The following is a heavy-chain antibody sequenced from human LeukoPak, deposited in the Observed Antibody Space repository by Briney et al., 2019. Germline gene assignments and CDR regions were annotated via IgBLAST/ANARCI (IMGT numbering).Heavy chain of an antibody. CDR1: GYTFTSNY. Sequence: ASVKVSCKASGYTFTSNYIHWVRQAPGQGLEWMEMIYPRDGSTSYAQKFQGRVTVTRDTSTNTVHMELSGLRSEDTAVYYCARDQEGFDYWGQGTLVTVSS. J-gene: IGHJ4*02. CDR3: ARDQEGFDY. V-gene: IGHV1-46*01. CDR2: IYPRDGST.